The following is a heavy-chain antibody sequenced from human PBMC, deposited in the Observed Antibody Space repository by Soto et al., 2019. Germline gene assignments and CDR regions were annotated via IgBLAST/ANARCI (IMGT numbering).Heavy chain of an antibody. J-gene: IGHJ4*02. V-gene: IGHV3-33*01. Sequence: GGSLRLSCAASGFTFSSYGMHWVRQAPGKGLEWVAVIWYDGTNKYYVDSVKGRFTISRDNSKNTLFLQMNSLRAEDTAVYYCARSYSGSYYYFDYWGQGTLVTVSS. CDR2: IWYDGTNK. CDR1: GFTFSSYG. D-gene: IGHD1-26*01. CDR3: ARSYSGSYYYFDY.